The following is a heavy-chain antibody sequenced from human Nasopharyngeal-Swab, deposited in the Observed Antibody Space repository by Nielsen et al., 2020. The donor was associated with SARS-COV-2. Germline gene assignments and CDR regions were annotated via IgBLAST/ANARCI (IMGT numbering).Heavy chain of an antibody. Sequence: SETLSLTCAVSGGSISSSNWWGWVRQPPGKGLEWIGEIYHSGSTNYNPSLKSRVTISVDKSKNQFSLKLSSVTAADTAVYYCARDRALRFLEWLNGVRAFDIWGQGTMVTVSS. CDR3: ARDRALRFLEWLNGVRAFDI. J-gene: IGHJ3*02. CDR2: IYHSGST. CDR1: GGSISSSNW. V-gene: IGHV4-4*02. D-gene: IGHD3-3*01.